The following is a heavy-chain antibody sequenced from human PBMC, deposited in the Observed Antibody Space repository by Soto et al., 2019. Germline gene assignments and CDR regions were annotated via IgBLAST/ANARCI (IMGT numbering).Heavy chain of an antibody. V-gene: IGHV3-9*01. CDR2: ISWNSGSI. Sequence: GGSLRLSCTASGFTFDDYAMHWVRQAPGKGLEWVSGISWNSGSIGYADSVKGRFTISRDNAKNSLYLQMNSLRAEDTAVYYCARGIAASMDVWGQGTTVTVSS. J-gene: IGHJ6*02. D-gene: IGHD6-25*01. CDR3: ARGIAASMDV. CDR1: GFTFDDYA.